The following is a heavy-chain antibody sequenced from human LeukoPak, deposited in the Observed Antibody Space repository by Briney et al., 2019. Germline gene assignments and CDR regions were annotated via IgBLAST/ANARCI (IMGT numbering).Heavy chain of an antibody. D-gene: IGHD4-17*01. V-gene: IGHV3-48*02. CDR2: ISSSSSTI. J-gene: IGHJ4*02. CDR1: GVTFRIYS. CDR3: ARVQKDYGDYPAWWYPSGLHYFDY. Sequence: PGGSLRLSSAAPGVTFRIYSMNSVRQAPGKGLEWVSYISSSSSTIYYADSVKGRFTISRDNAKNSLYLQMNSLRDEDTAVYYCARVQKDYGDYPAWWYPSGLHYFDYWGQGTLVTVSS.